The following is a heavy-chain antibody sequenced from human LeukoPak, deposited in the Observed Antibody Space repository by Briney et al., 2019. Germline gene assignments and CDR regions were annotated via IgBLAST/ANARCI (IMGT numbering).Heavy chain of an antibody. V-gene: IGHV1-69*01. Sequence: GRSLRLSCAASGGTFSSYAISWVRQAPGQGLEWMGGIIPIFGTANYAQKFQGRVTITADESTSTAYMELSSLRSEDTAVYYCARVAATVSSYYYGSGSYYKFDYWGQGTLVTVSS. CDR1: GGTFSSYA. D-gene: IGHD3-10*01. CDR3: ARVAATVSSYYYGSGSYYKFDY. J-gene: IGHJ4*02. CDR2: IIPIFGTA.